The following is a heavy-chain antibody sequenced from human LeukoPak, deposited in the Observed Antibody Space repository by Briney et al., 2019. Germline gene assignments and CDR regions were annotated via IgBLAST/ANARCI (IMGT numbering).Heavy chain of an antibody. CDR1: GFTFSSYG. CDR2: IRYDGSNK. J-gene: IGHJ6*03. D-gene: IGHD3-22*01. CDR3: AKIADSSGYYDYMDV. V-gene: IGHV3-30*02. Sequence: GGSLRLSCAASGFTFSSYGMHWVRQAPGKGLEWVAFIRYDGSNKYYADSVKGRFTISRDNSKNTLYLQMNSLRAEDTAVYYCAKIADSSGYYDYMDVWGKGTTVTVSS.